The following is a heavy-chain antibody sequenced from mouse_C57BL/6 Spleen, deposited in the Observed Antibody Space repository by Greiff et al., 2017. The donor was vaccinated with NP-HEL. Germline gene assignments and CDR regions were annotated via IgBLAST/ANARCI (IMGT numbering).Heavy chain of an antibody. Sequence: VQLQQPGAELVMPGASVKLSCKASGYTFTSYWMHWVKQRPGQGLEWIGEIDPSDSYTNYNQKFKGKATLTVDKSSSTAYMQLSSLTSEDSAVYYCARNYGSRDYWGQGTTLTVSS. CDR1: GYTFTSYW. CDR3: ARNYGSRDY. V-gene: IGHV1-69*01. CDR2: IDPSDSYT. J-gene: IGHJ2*01. D-gene: IGHD1-1*01.